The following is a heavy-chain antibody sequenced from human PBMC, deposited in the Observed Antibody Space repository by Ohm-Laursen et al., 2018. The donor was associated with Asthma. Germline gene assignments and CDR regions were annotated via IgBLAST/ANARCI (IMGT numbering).Heavy chain of an antibody. CDR2: ISSTGGSR. CDR3: TRLNQPFYFFYGMDV. CDR1: GFTFSHYS. Sequence: SLRLSCAASGFTFSHYSMNWVRQAPGKGLEWVAYISSTGGSRHYTDSVKGRFTISRDQANNALYLQMENLRAEDTAVYYCTRLNQPFYFFYGMDVWGRGTTVTVSS. V-gene: IGHV3-48*03. J-gene: IGHJ6*02.